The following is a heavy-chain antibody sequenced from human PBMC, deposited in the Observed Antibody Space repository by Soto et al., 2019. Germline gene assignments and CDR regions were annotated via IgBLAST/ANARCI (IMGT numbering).Heavy chain of an antibody. J-gene: IGHJ4*02. CDR1: GYTFTNNY. D-gene: IGHD3-3*01. V-gene: IGHV1-46*01. Sequence: QVQLVQSGAEVMKPGASVKISCKTSGYTFTNNYINWVRQAPGQGLEWLGLINPNGASTTYAQTFQARVTMTRNTSRSTVYMELSSLRSDDTAVYYCERGYGLVKHDDFWSGYYDYWGQGTLVTVSS. CDR2: INPNGAST. CDR3: ERGYGLVKHDDFWSGYYDY.